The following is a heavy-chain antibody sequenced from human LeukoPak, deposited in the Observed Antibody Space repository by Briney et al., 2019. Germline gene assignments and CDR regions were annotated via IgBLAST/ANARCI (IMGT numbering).Heavy chain of an antibody. CDR3: ARGTWETAARPYSFDT. D-gene: IGHD1-26*01. Sequence: ASVKVSCKAFAFSFISFGFNWVRQAPGQGLEWMGWISGYNGDTKYAQKFQGRVTMTTDTSTSTAYMELRSLRSDDTTVYYCARGTWETAARPYSFDTWGQGTLVTVTS. CDR2: ISGYNGDT. J-gene: IGHJ4*02. CDR1: AFSFISFG. V-gene: IGHV1-18*01.